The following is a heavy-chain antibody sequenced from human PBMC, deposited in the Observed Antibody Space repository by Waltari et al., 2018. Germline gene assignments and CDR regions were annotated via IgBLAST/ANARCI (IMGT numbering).Heavy chain of an antibody. Sequence: VQLVESGGGLVKPGGSLTLSVAASGFTFGSYWMSWVRQAPGKGLEWVANIKQDGSDKYYVDSVKGRFTISRDNDKNSLYLQMNSLRVEDTAIYYCARLNWDVVKAFDYWGQGTLVTVSS. V-gene: IGHV3-7*01. CDR2: IKQDGSDK. D-gene: IGHD3-22*01. CDR1: GFTFGSYW. J-gene: IGHJ4*02. CDR3: ARLNWDVVKAFDY.